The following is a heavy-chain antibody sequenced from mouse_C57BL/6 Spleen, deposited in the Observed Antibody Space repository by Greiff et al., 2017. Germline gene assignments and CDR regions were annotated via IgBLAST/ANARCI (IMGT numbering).Heavy chain of an antibody. D-gene: IGHD2-4*01. J-gene: IGHJ4*01. V-gene: IGHV1-22*01. CDR3: AREDYDYYAMDY. CDR1: GYTFTDYN. CDR2: INPNNGGT. Sequence: EVMLVESGPELVKPGASVKMSCKASGYTFTDYNMHWVKQSHGKSLEWIGYINPNNGGTSYNQKFKGKATLTVNKSSSTAYMELRSLTSEDSAVYYCAREDYDYYAMDYWGQGTSVTVSS.